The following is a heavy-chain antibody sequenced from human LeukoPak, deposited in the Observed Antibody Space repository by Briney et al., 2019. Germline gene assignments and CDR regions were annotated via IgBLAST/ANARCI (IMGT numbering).Heavy chain of an antibody. CDR3: AKDHCSSTSCYYYYGMDV. CDR1: GFTFSSYG. CDR2: ISYDGSNK. Sequence: PGRSLRLSCAASGFTFSSYGMHWVRQAPGKGLEWVAVISYDGSNKYYADPVKGRFTISRDNSKNTLYLQMNNLRAEDTAVYYCAKDHCSSTSCYYYYGMDVWGQGTTVTVSS. D-gene: IGHD2-2*01. V-gene: IGHV3-30*18. J-gene: IGHJ6*02.